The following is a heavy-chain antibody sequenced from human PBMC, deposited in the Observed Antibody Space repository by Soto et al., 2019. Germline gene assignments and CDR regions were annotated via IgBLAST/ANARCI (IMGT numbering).Heavy chain of an antibody. CDR1: GFTFSSYS. CDR3: ARDSGRENGNYWYFDL. Sequence: EVQLVESGGGLVKPGGSLRLSCAASGFTFSSYSMNWVRQAPGKGLEWVLSISSSSSYIYYADSVKGRFTISRDNAKNSLYLQMNSLRAEDTAVYYCARDSGRENGNYWYFDLWGRGTLVTVSS. CDR2: ISSSSSYI. V-gene: IGHV3-21*01. J-gene: IGHJ2*01. D-gene: IGHD3-10*01.